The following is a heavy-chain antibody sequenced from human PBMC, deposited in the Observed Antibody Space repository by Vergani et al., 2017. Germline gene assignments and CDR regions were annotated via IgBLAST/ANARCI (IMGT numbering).Heavy chain of an antibody. J-gene: IGHJ6*03. Sequence: QVQLQESGPGLVKPSETLSPPCPVPGGPISSYYWSWIRQPPGKGLEWIGYIYYSGSTNYNPSLKSRVTISVDTSKNQFSLKLSSVTAADTAVYYCARTRGTMVVVPAAIFNYYYYMDVWGKGTTVTVSS. CDR2: IYYSGST. CDR1: GGPISSYY. V-gene: IGHV4-59*01. D-gene: IGHD2-2*01. CDR3: ARTRGTMVVVPAAIFNYYYYMDV.